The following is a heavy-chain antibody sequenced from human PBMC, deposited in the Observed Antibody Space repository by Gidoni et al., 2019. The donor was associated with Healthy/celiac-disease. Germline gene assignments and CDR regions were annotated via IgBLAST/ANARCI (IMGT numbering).Heavy chain of an antibody. Sequence: QVQLVQSGAEVKKPGASVKVSCKASGYTFTSSDINWVRQANGQGLEWMGWMNPNSGNTGYAQKFQGRVTMTRNTSISTAYMELSSLRSEDTAVYYCARPRLRNYYDSSGYSPWGQGTTVTVSS. V-gene: IGHV1-8*01. CDR2: MNPNSGNT. CDR3: ARPRLRNYYDSSGYSP. J-gene: IGHJ6*02. CDR1: GYTFTSSD. D-gene: IGHD3-22*01.